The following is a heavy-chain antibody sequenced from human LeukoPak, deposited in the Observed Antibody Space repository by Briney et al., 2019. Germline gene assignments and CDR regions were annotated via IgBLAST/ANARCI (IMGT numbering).Heavy chain of an antibody. CDR3: ARRRGDV. CDR1: GFTFSTYW. J-gene: IGHJ6*02. Sequence: GGTLRLSCAASGFTFSTYWMSWVRQAPGKGLEWVAILNQDGSEKYYVDSVKGRFTISRDNAENSLYLQMNSLRVEDTAIYYCARRRGDVWGQGTTVTVSS. V-gene: IGHV3-7*05. CDR2: LNQDGSEK.